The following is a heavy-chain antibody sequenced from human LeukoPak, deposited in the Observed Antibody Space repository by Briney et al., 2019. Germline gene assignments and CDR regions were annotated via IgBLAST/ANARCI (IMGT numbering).Heavy chain of an antibody. CDR2: IYPGQNT. D-gene: IGHD4/OR15-4a*01. V-gene: IGHV4-4*07. CDR3: AREVMDGANHHYYNYADV. J-gene: IGHJ6*03. CDR1: GGSITGYY. Sequence: LETLSLTCAVSGGSITGYYWKGIRQPAGQGLEWSGRIYPGQNTNYNSSLKRRVSLSVDTSKNQFYLNLSSVTAADTAVYYCAREVMDGANHHYYNYADVWGKGTTVTVSS.